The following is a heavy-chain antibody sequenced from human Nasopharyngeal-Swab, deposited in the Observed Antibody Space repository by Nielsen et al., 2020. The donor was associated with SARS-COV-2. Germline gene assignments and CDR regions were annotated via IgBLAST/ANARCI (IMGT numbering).Heavy chain of an antibody. CDR3: ARTTTTTPFDS. CDR1: GGSVSSDIYS. V-gene: IGHV4-61*01. D-gene: IGHD1-1*01. Sequence: SETLSLTCTVSGGSVSSDIYSWSWIRQPPGKGLEWIGYVVYSGRTNYNPSLKSRVTISVDTSKDQFSLKLNSVTAADTAMYFCARTTTTTPFDSWGRGTLVAVPS. J-gene: IGHJ4*02. CDR2: VVYSGRT.